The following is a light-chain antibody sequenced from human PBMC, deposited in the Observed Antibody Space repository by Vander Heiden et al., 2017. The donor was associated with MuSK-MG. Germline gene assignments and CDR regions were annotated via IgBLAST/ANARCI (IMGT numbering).Light chain of an antibody. CDR3: SSYTSSSTLV. CDR1: SSDVGGYNY. J-gene: IGLJ2*01. CDR2: DVS. Sequence: QSALTQPASVSGSPGQSITISCTGTSSDVGGYNYVSWYQQHPGKAPKRMMYDVSNRPSGVSNRVSASKSGNTASPTTSGLQAEDDADDYCSSYTSSSTLVFGGGTKLTVL. V-gene: IGLV2-14*01.